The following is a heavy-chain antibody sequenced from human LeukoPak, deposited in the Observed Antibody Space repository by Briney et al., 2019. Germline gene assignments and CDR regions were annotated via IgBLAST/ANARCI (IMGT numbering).Heavy chain of an antibody. V-gene: IGHV4-34*01. J-gene: IGHJ5*02. Sequence: SETLSLTCAVYGGSFSGYYWSWIRQPPGKGLEWIGEINHSGSTNYNPSLKSRVTISVDTSKNQFSLKLSSVTAADPAVYYCARGARYSGSYFLRAWGQGTLVTVSS. CDR3: ARGARYSGSYFLRA. CDR1: GGSFSGYY. D-gene: IGHD1-26*01. CDR2: INHSGST.